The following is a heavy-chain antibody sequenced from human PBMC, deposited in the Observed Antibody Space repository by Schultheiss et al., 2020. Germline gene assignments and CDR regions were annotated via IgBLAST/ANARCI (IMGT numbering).Heavy chain of an antibody. CDR1: GFTFSSYA. CDR3: AGIGAYDSSGYVDY. J-gene: IGHJ4*02. CDR2: INHSGST. Sequence: GSLRLSCAASGFTFSSYAMSWIRQHPGKGLEWIGEINHSGSTNYNPSLKSRVTISVDRSKNQFSLKLSSVTAADTAVYYCAGIGAYDSSGYVDYWGQGTLVTVSS. D-gene: IGHD3-22*01. V-gene: IGHV4-34*08.